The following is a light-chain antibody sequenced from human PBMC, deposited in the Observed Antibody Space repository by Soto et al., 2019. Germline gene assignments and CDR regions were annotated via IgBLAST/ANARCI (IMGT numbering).Light chain of an antibody. J-gene: IGKJ3*01. V-gene: IGKV3-11*01. CDR2: DTS. CDR1: QSVRNY. CDR3: QQRGNWPLT. Sequence: EIVLTQSPATLSLSPGERATLSCRASQSVRNYLAWYQQKPGQSPRLLIYDTSNRATDVPARFSGSGSGTDFTLTISSLEPEDFAVYFCQQRGNWPLTFGPGTKVDIK.